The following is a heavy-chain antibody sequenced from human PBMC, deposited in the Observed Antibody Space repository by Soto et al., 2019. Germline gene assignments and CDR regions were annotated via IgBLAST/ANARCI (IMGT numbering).Heavy chain of an antibody. J-gene: IGHJ4*02. CDR1: GGSISSSSYY. V-gene: IGHV4-39*01. CDR3: ARHDDIVVVVAAPIFYFDY. CDR2: IYYSGST. Sequence: SETLSLTCTVSGGSISSSSYYWGWIRQPPGKGLEWIGSIYYSGSTYYNPSLKSRVTISVDTSKNQFSLKLSSVTAADTAVYYCARHDDIVVVVAAPIFYFDYWGQGTLVTVSS. D-gene: IGHD2-15*01.